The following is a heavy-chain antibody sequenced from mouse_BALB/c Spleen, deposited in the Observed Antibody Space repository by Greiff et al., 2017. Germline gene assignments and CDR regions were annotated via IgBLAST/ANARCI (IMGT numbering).Heavy chain of an antibody. Sequence: EVQLVESGPGLVKPSQSLSLTCSVTGYSITSGYYWNWIRQFPGNKLEWMGYISYDGSNNYNPSLKNRISITRDTSKNQFFLKLNSVTTEDTATYYCARNYYGSSYLSYWYFDVWGAGTTVTVSS. CDR3: ARNYYGSSYLSYWYFDV. CDR2: ISYDGSN. CDR1: GYSITSGYY. V-gene: IGHV3-6*02. J-gene: IGHJ1*01. D-gene: IGHD1-1*01.